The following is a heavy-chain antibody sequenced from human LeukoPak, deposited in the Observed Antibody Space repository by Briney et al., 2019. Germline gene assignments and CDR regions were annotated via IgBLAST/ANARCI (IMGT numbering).Heavy chain of an antibody. CDR3: ARESRYSGSYLDYFDY. V-gene: IGHV4-59*12. D-gene: IGHD1-26*01. Sequence: SETLSLTCTVSGDSISNYYWTWIRQPPGKGLEWIGYISYSGSTSYNPSLKSRVTISVDTSKNQFSLKLSSVTAADTAVYYCARESRYSGSYLDYFDYWGQGTLVTVSS. CDR2: ISYSGST. CDR1: GDSISNYY. J-gene: IGHJ4*02.